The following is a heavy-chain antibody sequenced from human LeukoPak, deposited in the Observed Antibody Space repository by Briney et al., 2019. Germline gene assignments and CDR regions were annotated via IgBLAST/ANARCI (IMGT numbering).Heavy chain of an antibody. CDR3: ARTSYCSSTSCYFYYYCGMDV. D-gene: IGHD2-2*01. V-gene: IGHV4-31*03. CDR2: IYYSGST. Sequence: SETLSLTCTVSGGSISSGGYYWSWIRQHPGKGLEWIGYIYYSGSTYYNPSLKSRVTISVDTSKNQFSLKLSSVTAADTAVYYCARTSYCSSTSCYFYYYCGMDVWGQGTTVTVSS. CDR1: GGSISSGGYY. J-gene: IGHJ6*02.